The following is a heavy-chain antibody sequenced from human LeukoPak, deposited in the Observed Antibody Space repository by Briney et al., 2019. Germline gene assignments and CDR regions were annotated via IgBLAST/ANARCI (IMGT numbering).Heavy chain of an antibody. J-gene: IGHJ4*02. Sequence: SETLSLTCTVSGGSISSYYWSWIRQPPGKGLEWIGYIYYSGSTNYNPSLKSRVTISVDTSKNQFSLKLSSVTAADTAVYYCARLISSYDILTGYWLQPGGVDDWGQGTLVTVSS. CDR1: GGSISSYY. CDR2: IYYSGST. V-gene: IGHV4-59*08. D-gene: IGHD3-9*01. CDR3: ARLISSYDILTGYWLQPGGVDD.